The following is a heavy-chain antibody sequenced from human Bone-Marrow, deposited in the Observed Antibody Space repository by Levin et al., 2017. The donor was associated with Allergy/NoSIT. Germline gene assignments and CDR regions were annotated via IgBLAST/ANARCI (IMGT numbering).Heavy chain of an antibody. J-gene: IGHJ5*02. D-gene: IGHD6-6*01. CDR1: CGSISSSSYY. CDR3: ARGRIAARSYNLFDP. Sequence: SQTLSLTCTVSCGSISSSSYYWGWIRQPPGKGLVWIGSIYYSGSTYYNPSLKSRVTISVDTSKNQFSLKLSSVTAADTAVYYCARGRIAARSYNLFDPWGQGTLVTVSS. CDR2: IYYSGST. V-gene: IGHV4-39*07.